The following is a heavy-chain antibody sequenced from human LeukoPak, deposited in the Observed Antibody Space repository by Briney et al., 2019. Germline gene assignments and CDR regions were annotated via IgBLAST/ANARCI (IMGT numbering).Heavy chain of an antibody. CDR1: GFTFSSYA. J-gene: IGHJ4*02. CDR3: AKGFQYGSGRHFDY. CDR2: VTSSGGSR. V-gene: IGHV3-23*01. D-gene: IGHD3-10*01. Sequence: GGSLRLSCAASGFTFSSYAMSWVRQAPGKGLEWVSTVTSSGGSRYYADSVKGRFTISRDNSKNTLCLQMNSLRAEDTAVYYCAKGFQYGSGRHFDYWGQGTLVTVSS.